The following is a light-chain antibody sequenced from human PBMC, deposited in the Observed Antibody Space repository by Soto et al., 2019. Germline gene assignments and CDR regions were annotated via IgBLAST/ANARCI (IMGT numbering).Light chain of an antibody. CDR1: SSDVGGYNY. J-gene: IGLJ1*01. CDR3: SSYTSTTTRV. CDR2: EVS. Sequence: QSVLTQPASVSGSPGQSITISCTGISSDVGGYNYVSWYQQHPGKGPKLMIYEVSNRPSGVSNRFSGSKSGNTATLTISGLQAEDEADYYCSSYTSTTTRVFGTGTKVTV. V-gene: IGLV2-14*03.